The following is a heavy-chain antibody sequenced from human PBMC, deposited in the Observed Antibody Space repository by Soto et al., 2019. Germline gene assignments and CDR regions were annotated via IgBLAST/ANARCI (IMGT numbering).Heavy chain of an antibody. CDR3: AKGGIAARSQSDY. CDR1: GFTFAAYA. D-gene: IGHD6-6*01. J-gene: IGHJ4*02. Sequence: DVQLVESGGGLVQPGRSLRLSCAASGFTFAAYAMHWVRLAPGKGLEWVSGISWNSGSIGYADSVKGRFTISRDNAKNSLSLQMNSLRAEDTALYYCAKGGIAARSQSDYWGQGTLVTVSS. CDR2: ISWNSGSI. V-gene: IGHV3-9*01.